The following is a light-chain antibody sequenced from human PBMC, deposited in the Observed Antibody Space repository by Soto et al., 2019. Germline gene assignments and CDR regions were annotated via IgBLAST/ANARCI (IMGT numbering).Light chain of an antibody. CDR2: EVR. V-gene: IGLV2-14*01. CDR1: GSDVGEYNY. CDR3: SSYTSTSTLYV. J-gene: IGLJ1*01. Sequence: QSALTQPASVSGSLGQSITISCTGTGSDVGEYNYVSWYQQHPGKAPKLMIYEVRNRPPGVSNRLSGSKSGNTASLTIAGLQAEDEADYYCSSYTSTSTLYVFGTGTKVTVL.